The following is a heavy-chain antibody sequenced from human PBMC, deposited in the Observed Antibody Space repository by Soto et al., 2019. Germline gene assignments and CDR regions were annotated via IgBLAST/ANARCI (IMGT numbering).Heavy chain of an antibody. V-gene: IGHV1-8*01. D-gene: IGHD3-3*01. CDR2: MNPNSGNT. J-gene: IGHJ6*02. Sequence: QVQLVQSGAEVKKPGASVKVSCKASGYTFTSYDINWVRQATGQGLEWMGWMNPNSGNTGYAQKFQGRVTMTRNTSISTAYMELSSLRSEDTAVYYCARAFGGQERVITILRAYYYYGMDVWGQGTTVTVSS. CDR1: GYTFTSYD. CDR3: ARAFGGQERVITILRAYYYYGMDV.